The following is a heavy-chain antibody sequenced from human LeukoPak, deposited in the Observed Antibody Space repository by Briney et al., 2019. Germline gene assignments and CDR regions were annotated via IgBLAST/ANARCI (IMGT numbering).Heavy chain of an antibody. V-gene: IGHV3-48*04. CDR3: ARENYDILTGYPPSDAFDI. J-gene: IGHJ3*02. CDR1: GFTVSSYS. Sequence: PGGSLRLSCEASGFTVSSYSMNWVRQAPGKGLEWVSYISSSGSTIYYADSVKGRFTISRDNAKNSLYLQMNSLRAEDTAVYYCARENYDILTGYPPSDAFDIWGQGTMVTVSS. CDR2: ISSSGSTI. D-gene: IGHD3-9*01.